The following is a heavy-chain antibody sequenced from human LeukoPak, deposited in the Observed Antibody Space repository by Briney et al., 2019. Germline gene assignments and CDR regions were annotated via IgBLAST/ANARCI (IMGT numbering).Heavy chain of an antibody. CDR3: ARVGLLWFGELLFY. V-gene: IGHV1-3*01. J-gene: IGHJ4*02. Sequence: GASVKVSCKASGYTCTSYAMHWVRQAPGQRLEWMGWINAGNGNTKYSQKFQGRVTITRDTSASTAYMELSSLRSEDTAVYYCARVGLLWFGELLFYWGQGTLVTVSS. CDR2: INAGNGNT. CDR1: GYTCTSYA. D-gene: IGHD3-10*01.